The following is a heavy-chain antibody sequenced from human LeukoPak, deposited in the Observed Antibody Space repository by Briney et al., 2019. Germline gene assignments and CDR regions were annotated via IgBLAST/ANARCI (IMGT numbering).Heavy chain of an antibody. V-gene: IGHV4-38-2*01. Sequence: SETLSLTCDVSGHSVSSNYYGGWIRQSPEKGLEWIGSIYHRGSTYYSPSFESRVTISVDTSKNQFSLNLSSVTATDTAKYYCARHLFYYYYYMDVWGKGTTVTVSS. CDR3: ARHLFYYYYYMDV. CDR2: IYHRGST. CDR1: GHSVSSNYY. J-gene: IGHJ6*03.